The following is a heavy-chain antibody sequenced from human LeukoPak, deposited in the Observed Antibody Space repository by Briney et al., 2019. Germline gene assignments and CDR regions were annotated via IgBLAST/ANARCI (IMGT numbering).Heavy chain of an antibody. Sequence: GASVKVSCKASGYTFTSYYMHWVRQAPGQGLEWMGIINPSGGSTSYAQKFQGRVTMTRDTSTNTVYMELSSLRSEDTAVYYCARDQVIVVVPVGSSRVPSPVDLNYYFYGMDVWGQGTTVTVSS. CDR3: ARDQVIVVVPVGSSRVPSPVDLNYYFYGMDV. D-gene: IGHD2-2*01. V-gene: IGHV1-46*01. CDR1: GYTFTSYY. CDR2: INPSGGST. J-gene: IGHJ6*02.